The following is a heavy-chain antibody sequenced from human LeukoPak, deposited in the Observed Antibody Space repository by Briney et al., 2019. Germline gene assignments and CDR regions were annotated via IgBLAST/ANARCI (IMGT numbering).Heavy chain of an antibody. Sequence: SAPQSLTRTVSGGSISRNYGNGARKPPGTGLDGMGYVHISGSTNYNPSLQRRCTISVDTSKNQLSLKLSSVAAADTAVYYCARGGASGSHLHWFDPWGQGTLVTVSS. CDR1: GGSISRNY. CDR3: ARGGASGSHLHWFDP. J-gene: IGHJ5*02. V-gene: IGHV4-59*01. CDR2: VHISGST. D-gene: IGHD3-10*01.